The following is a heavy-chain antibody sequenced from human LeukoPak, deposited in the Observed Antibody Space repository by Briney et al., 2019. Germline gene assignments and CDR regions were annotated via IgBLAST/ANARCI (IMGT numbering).Heavy chain of an antibody. CDR1: GFTSTSHA. Sequence: PAVSLSLSCAASGFTSTSHAMSWGRQAPGKGLDWVPAISGSGGSTSYADSVKGRFTISRDNSKNTLYLQMNSLRAEDTAVYYCAKGPEIGELVDWGQGTLVTVSS. D-gene: IGHD3-10*01. V-gene: IGHV3-23*01. CDR2: ISGSGGST. J-gene: IGHJ4*02. CDR3: AKGPEIGELVD.